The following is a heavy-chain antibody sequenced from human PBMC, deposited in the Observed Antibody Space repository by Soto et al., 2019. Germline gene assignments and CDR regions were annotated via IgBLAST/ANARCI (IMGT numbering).Heavy chain of an antibody. CDR1: GFAFSNYA. J-gene: IGHJ4*02. Sequence: EVQLLESGGDLVQPGGSLRLSCAASGFAFSNYAMSWVRQAPGKGLEWVSGVGGSGDRTYYADFVKGRFTVSRDNSKKTMYLQMSSLRVEDTAIYYCARAEDDYGDQDHFDFWGQGTLVTVSS. CDR2: VGGSGDRT. CDR3: ARAEDDYGDQDHFDF. D-gene: IGHD4-17*01. V-gene: IGHV3-23*01.